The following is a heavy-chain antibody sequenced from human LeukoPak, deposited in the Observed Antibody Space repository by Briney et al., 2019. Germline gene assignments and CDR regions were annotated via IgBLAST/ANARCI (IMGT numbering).Heavy chain of an antibody. Sequence: GGSLRLSCAASGFTFSSYGMHWVRQAPGKGAEWVAFIRYDGSYKNYADSVKGRFTISRDNSKNILYLQMNSLRAEDTAVYYCAKDQGVTTASDYWGQGTPVTVSS. J-gene: IGHJ4*02. D-gene: IGHD1-26*01. CDR2: IRYDGSYK. V-gene: IGHV3-30*02. CDR1: GFTFSSYG. CDR3: AKDQGVTTASDY.